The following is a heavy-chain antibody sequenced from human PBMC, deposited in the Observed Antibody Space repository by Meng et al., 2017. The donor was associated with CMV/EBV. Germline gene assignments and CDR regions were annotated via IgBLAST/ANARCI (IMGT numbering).Heavy chain of an antibody. CDR3: ATRPSYYYDSSAYYLKY. Sequence: SVKVSCKASGYTFTGYYMHWVRQAPGQGLEWMGWINPIFGSTNYAQKFQGRVTITTDESTNTAYMDLNNLRSEDTAVYYCATRPSYYYDSSAYYLKYWGQGTLVTVSS. J-gene: IGHJ4*02. D-gene: IGHD3-22*01. CDR2: INPIFGST. CDR1: GYTFTGYY. V-gene: IGHV1-69*05.